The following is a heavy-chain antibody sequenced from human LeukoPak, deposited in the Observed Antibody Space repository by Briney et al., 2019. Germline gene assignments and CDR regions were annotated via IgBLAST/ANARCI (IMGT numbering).Heavy chain of an antibody. CDR3: ARGSYYRGVIVVVTKPYYFDY. J-gene: IGHJ4*02. Sequence: GASVKVSCKASGYTFTSYDINWVRQATGQGLEWMGWMNPNSGNTGYAQKFQGRVTMTRNTSISTAYMELSSLRSEDTAVYYCARGSYYRGVIVVVTKPYYFDYWGQGTLVTVPS. CDR2: MNPNSGNT. CDR1: GYTFTSYD. V-gene: IGHV1-8*01. D-gene: IGHD3-22*01.